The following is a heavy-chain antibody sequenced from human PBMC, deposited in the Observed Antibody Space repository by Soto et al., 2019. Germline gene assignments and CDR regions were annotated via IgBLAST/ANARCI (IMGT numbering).Heavy chain of an antibody. Sequence: QVQLVQSGAEVKKPGASEKVSCKASGYTFGSYGFGWVRQAPGQGLEGMGWISAYNGNTKYAQKLQGRVTMTTDTSTSTAYMELRSLRSDDTAVYYCARDLGQQLFDYWGQGTLVTVSS. J-gene: IGHJ4*02. CDR2: ISAYNGNT. V-gene: IGHV1-18*01. CDR3: ARDLGQQLFDY. CDR1: GYTFGSYG. D-gene: IGHD6-13*01.